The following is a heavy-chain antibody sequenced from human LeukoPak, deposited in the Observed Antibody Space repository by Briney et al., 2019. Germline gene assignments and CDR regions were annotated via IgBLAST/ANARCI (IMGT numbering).Heavy chain of an antibody. Sequence: SETLSLTCTVSGGSISNYYWSWIRQPPGKGLEWIGYISYTGSINYNPSLKSRVTISVETSKNEFSLKLTSVTAADTAVYYCARDILAAGNFDYWGQGTLVTVSS. J-gene: IGHJ4*02. V-gene: IGHV4-59*08. CDR1: GGSISNYY. D-gene: IGHD6-13*01. CDR3: ARDILAAGNFDY. CDR2: ISYTGSI.